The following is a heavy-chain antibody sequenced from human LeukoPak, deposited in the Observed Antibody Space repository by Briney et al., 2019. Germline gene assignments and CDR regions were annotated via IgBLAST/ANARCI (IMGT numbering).Heavy chain of an antibody. J-gene: IGHJ5*02. CDR1: GGSISSYY. Sequence: PSETLSLTCTVSGGSISSYYWSWIRQPPGKGLEWIGDIYYSGSTNYNPSLKSRVTISVDTSKNQFSLKLSSVTAADTAVYYCARHRGAPYYYDSSGYGDWFDPWGQGTLVTVSS. CDR2: IYYSGST. D-gene: IGHD3-22*01. V-gene: IGHV4-59*08. CDR3: ARHRGAPYYYDSSGYGDWFDP.